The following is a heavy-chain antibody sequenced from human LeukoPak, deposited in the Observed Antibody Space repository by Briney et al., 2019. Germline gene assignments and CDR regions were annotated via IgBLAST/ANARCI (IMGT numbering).Heavy chain of an antibody. CDR1: GFTFSSYS. J-gene: IGHJ3*02. D-gene: IGHD3-3*01. CDR3: ARDRILDDFWSGYYMGGAFDI. V-gene: IGHV3-48*01. CDR2: ISSSSSTI. Sequence: VGSLRLSCAASGFTFSSYSMNWVRQAPGKGLEWVSYISSSSSTIYYADSVKGRFTISRDNAKNSLYLQMNSLRAEDTAVYYSARDRILDDFWSGYYMGGAFDIWGQGTMVTVSS.